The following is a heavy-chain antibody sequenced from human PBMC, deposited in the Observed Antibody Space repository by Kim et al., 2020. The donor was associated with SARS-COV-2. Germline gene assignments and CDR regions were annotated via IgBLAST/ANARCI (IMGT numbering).Heavy chain of an antibody. J-gene: IGHJ6*02. D-gene: IGHD3-10*01. V-gene: IGHV4-34*01. CDR3: ARGRRWFGDQGVDV. Sequence: NPSLKSRVTISVDTSKNQFSLELSSVTAADTAVYYCARGRRWFGDQGVDVWGQGTTVTVSS.